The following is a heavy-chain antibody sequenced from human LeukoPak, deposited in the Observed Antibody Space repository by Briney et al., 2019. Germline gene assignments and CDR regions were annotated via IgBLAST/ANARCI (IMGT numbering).Heavy chain of an antibody. Sequence: PSETLSLTCAVSGGSISSGFSSWDWIRQPPGKGLEWVGYIYHSGRPYYNPSLKSRVSMSVDKSKNHFSLLLTSVTAAAPAVYYCARGYGGCPEGLDPWGQGTLVIVSS. J-gene: IGHJ5*02. CDR3: ARGYGGCPEGLDP. CDR2: IYHSGRP. V-gene: IGHV4-30-2*01. CDR1: GGSISSGFSS. D-gene: IGHD4-23*01.